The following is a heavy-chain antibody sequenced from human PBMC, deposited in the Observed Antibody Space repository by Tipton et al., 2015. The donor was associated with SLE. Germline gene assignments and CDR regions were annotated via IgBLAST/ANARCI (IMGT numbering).Heavy chain of an antibody. CDR3: TKLYCSGGSCCGFCGMNV. V-gene: IGHV3-30*18. J-gene: IGHJ6*02. Sequence: SLRLSCAASGFIFSDYYMNWIRQAPGKGLEWLAVIGDDGTYSSYADSVKGRFTISRDISKNTLDLQMNSLRAEDTAVYYCTKLYCSGGSCCGFCGMNVWGRGTMVTVSS. D-gene: IGHD2-15*01. CDR2: IGDDGTYS. CDR1: GFIFSDYY.